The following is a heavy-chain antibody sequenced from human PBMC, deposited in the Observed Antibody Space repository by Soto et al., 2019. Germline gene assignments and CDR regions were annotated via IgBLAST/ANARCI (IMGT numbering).Heavy chain of an antibody. CDR1: GYSFTSYW. CDR2: IYPGDSDT. Sequence: GESLKISCKGSGYSFTSYWIGWVRQMPGKGLEWMGIIYPGDSDTRYSPSFQGQVTISADKSISTAYLQWSSLKASDTTMYYCASPPVKDYYYYGMDVWGQGTTVTVSS. CDR3: ASPPVKDYYYYGMDV. V-gene: IGHV5-51*01. J-gene: IGHJ6*02.